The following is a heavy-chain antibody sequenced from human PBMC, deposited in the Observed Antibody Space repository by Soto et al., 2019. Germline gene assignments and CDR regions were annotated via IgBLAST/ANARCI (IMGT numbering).Heavy chain of an antibody. CDR2: VSFDGTNK. Sequence: QVQLVESGGGVVQPGRSLRLSCAASGFTFSTHAMHWVRQAPGKGLECVAIVSFDGTNKYHADSVKGRFTISRDNSKNTLYLQMSGLTPEDTAVYDCARDQTGITTAGGGRIDHWGQGTLVTVSS. D-gene: IGHD6-13*01. J-gene: IGHJ4*02. V-gene: IGHV3-30-3*01. CDR1: GFTFSTHA. CDR3: ARDQTGITTAGGGRIDH.